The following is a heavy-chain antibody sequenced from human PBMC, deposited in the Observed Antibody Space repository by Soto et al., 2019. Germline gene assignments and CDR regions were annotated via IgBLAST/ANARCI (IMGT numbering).Heavy chain of an antibody. Sequence: GGSLRLSCAASGFTVSSNYMSWVRQAPGKGLEWVSVIYSGGSTYYADSVKGRFTISRHNSKNTLYLQMNSLRAEDTAVYYCANLNYCGSGDAFDIWGQGTMVTVSS. CDR3: ANLNYCGSGDAFDI. CDR2: IYSGGST. D-gene: IGHD3-10*01. CDR1: GFTVSSNY. J-gene: IGHJ3*02. V-gene: IGHV3-53*04.